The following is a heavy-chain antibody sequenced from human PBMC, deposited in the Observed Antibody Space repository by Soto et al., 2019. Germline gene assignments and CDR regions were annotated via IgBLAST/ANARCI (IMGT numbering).Heavy chain of an antibody. J-gene: IGHJ4*02. D-gene: IGHD3-9*01. CDR2: IWYDGSNK. CDR1: GFTFSSYG. V-gene: IGHV3-33*01. CDR3: ARVDDILTGYYGGGLDY. Sequence: ESGGGVVQPGRSLRLSCAASGFTFSSYGMHWVRQAPGKGLEWVAVIWYDGSNKYYADSVKGRFTISRDNSKNTLYLQMNSLRAEDTAVYYCARVDDILTGYYGGGLDYWGQGTLVTVSS.